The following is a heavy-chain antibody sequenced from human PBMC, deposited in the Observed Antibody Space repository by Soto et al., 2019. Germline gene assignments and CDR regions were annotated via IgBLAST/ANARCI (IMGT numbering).Heavy chain of an antibody. D-gene: IGHD6-19*01. CDR3: ATDYSSGWYFHFDY. J-gene: IGHJ4*02. CDR1: GYTLTELS. CDR2: FDPEDGET. Sequence: ASVKVSCKVSGYTLTELSMHWVRQAPGKGLERKRGFDPEDGETIYAQKFQGRVTMTEDTSTDTAYMELSSLRSEDTAVYYCATDYSSGWYFHFDYWGQGTLVTVSS. V-gene: IGHV1-24*01.